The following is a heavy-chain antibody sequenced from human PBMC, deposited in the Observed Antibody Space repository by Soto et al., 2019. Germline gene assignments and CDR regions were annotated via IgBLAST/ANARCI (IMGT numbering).Heavy chain of an antibody. CDR2: ISGSGGST. D-gene: IGHD2-2*01. CDR3: AKDPTIVVVPAAMAP. Sequence: GGSLRLSCAASGFTFSSYAMSWVRQAPGKGLEWASAISGSGGSTCYADSVKGRFTISRDNSKNTLYLQMNSLRAEDTAVYYCAKDPTIVVVPAAMAPWGQGTQVTVSS. V-gene: IGHV3-23*01. CDR1: GFTFSSYA. J-gene: IGHJ5*02.